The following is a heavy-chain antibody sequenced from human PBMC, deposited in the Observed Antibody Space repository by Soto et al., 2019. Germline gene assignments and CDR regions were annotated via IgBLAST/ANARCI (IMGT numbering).Heavy chain of an antibody. CDR1: GFTFSSCA. D-gene: IGHD2-8*01. V-gene: IGHV3-74*03. J-gene: IGHJ4*02. CDR3: ARGPGHGRSYFAH. CDR2: ISTDGSKT. Sequence: GGSLRLSCAASGFTFSSCAMGWVRQAPGKGLEWVSRISTDGSKTEYADSVKGRFTISRDNAKSAMYLQMDSLRVEDMGVYYWARGPGHGRSYFAHWGQGTLVTVSS.